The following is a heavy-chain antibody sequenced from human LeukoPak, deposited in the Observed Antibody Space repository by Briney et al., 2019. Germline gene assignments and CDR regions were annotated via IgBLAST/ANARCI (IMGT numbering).Heavy chain of an antibody. J-gene: IGHJ4*02. CDR1: GGSISNSSYY. CDR3: VRVVSPLGLFGVFDY. CDR2: IYYSGT. V-gene: IGHV4-39*07. D-gene: IGHD2-8*01. Sequence: SETLSLTCTVSGGSISNSSYYWGWIRQPPGKGLEWIGNIYYSGTDYNPSLKSRVTMSLDTSNRQFSLRVSSVTAADTAVYYCVRVVSPLGLFGVFDYWGQGMLVTVSS.